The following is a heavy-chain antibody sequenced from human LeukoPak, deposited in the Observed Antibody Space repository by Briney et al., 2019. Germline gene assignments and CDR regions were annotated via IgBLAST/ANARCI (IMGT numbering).Heavy chain of an antibody. CDR1: GFTFSIYS. CDR2: ISSSSSTI. J-gene: IGHJ6*02. CDR3: ARGRAAAGTLYYYYYYGMDV. Sequence: GGSLRLSCAASGFTFSIYSMNWVRQAPGKGLEWVSYISSSSSTIYYADSVKGRFTISRDNAKNSLYLQMNSLRAEDTAVYYCARGRAAAGTLYYYYYYGMDVWGQGTTVTISS. D-gene: IGHD6-13*01. V-gene: IGHV3-48*01.